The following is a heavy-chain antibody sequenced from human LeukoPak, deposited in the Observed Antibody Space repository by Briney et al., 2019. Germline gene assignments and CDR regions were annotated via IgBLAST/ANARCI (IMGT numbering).Heavy chain of an antibody. J-gene: IGHJ5*02. D-gene: IGHD6-13*01. CDR2: IYSGGST. Sequence: PGGSLRLSCAASGFTVISNYMSWVRHAPGKGLEWVSVIYSGGSTYYAESVQGRFTISTDKSKNTLYLQMNSLRAEDTAVYYCAKDRGSSSWPIDWFDAWGQGTLVTVSS. CDR3: AKDRGSSSWPIDWFDA. V-gene: IGHV3-53*01. CDR1: GFTVISNY.